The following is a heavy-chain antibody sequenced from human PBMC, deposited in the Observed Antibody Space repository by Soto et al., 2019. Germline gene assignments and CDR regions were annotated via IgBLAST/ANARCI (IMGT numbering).Heavy chain of an antibody. CDR1: GSTFSNYW. D-gene: IGHD2-15*01. CDR3: SRDVVVGAKALNY. Sequence: PGGSLRLSCAASGSTFSNYWMTWVRQAPGKGLEWVANIKEDGSEKHYVDSVKGRFTISRDNAKNSLYLQMNSLRVEDTAVYFCSRDVVVGAKALNYWGQGALVTVPS. V-gene: IGHV3-7*01. J-gene: IGHJ4*02. CDR2: IKEDGSEK.